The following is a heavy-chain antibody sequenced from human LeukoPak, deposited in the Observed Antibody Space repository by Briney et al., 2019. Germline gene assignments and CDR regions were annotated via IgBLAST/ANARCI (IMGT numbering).Heavy chain of an antibody. J-gene: IGHJ4*02. D-gene: IGHD5-12*01. V-gene: IGHV1-2*02. Sequence: ASVKVSCKASGYTFTGYYMHWVRQAPGQGLEWMGWINPNSGGTNYAQKFQGRVTMTRDTSISTAYMELSRLRSDDTAVYYCARAYGGYVEYYFDYWGQGTLVTVSS. CDR2: INPNSGGT. CDR3: ARAYGGYVEYYFDY. CDR1: GYTFTGYY.